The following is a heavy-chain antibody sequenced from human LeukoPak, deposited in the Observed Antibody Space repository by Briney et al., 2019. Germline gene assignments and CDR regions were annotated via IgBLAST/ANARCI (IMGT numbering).Heavy chain of an antibody. CDR1: GYTFTDSY. V-gene: IGHV1-2*02. CDR2: INPNSGGT. J-gene: IGHJ4*02. D-gene: IGHD2-15*01. Sequence: ASVKVSCKASGYTFTDSYVHWVRQAPGQGLEWMGWINPNSGGTNYAQKFQGRVTMTRDTSISTAYMELSRLRSDDTAVYYCATFVVVAATHFDYWGQGTLVTVSS. CDR3: ATFVVVAATHFDY.